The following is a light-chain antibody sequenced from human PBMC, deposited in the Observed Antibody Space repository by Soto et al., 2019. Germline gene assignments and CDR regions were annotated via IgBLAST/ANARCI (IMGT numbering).Light chain of an antibody. CDR1: QSVSSTY. V-gene: IGKV3-11*01. Sequence: EIVLTQSPGALSLSPGERATLSCRASQSVSSTYLAWHQQKPGQAPRLLIYDASNRATGIPARFSGSGSGTDFTLTISSLEPEDFAVYYCQQRSNWPPITFGQGTRLEIK. CDR2: DAS. J-gene: IGKJ5*01. CDR3: QQRSNWPPIT.